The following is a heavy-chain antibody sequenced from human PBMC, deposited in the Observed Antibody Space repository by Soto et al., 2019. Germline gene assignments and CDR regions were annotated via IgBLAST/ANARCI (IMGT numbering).Heavy chain of an antibody. J-gene: IGHJ6*02. D-gene: IGHD3-16*02. CDR1: GFTFSSYG. CDR2: ISYDGSNT. CDR3: AKYRSAPSLYYYYCMDV. Sequence: QVQLVESGGGVVQPGRSLRLSCAASGFTFSSYGMHWVRQAPGKGLEWVAVISYDGSNTNYADSVKGRFTISRDNSKNTLYLQMNSLRAEDTAVYYCAKYRSAPSLYYYYCMDVWGQGTTVTVSS. V-gene: IGHV3-30*18.